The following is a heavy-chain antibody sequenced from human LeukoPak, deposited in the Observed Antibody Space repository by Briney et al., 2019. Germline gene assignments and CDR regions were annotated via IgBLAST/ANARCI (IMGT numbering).Heavy chain of an antibody. Sequence: PGGSLRLSCAASGFTFSSYAMSWVRQAPGKGLEWVSAISGSGGSTYYADSVKGRFTISRDNSKNTLSLKMNSLRAEDTAVYYCAKDSVWYNWNYGSFDYWGQGTLVTVSS. J-gene: IGHJ4*02. V-gene: IGHV3-23*01. CDR1: GFTFSSYA. CDR2: ISGSGGST. D-gene: IGHD1-7*01. CDR3: AKDSVWYNWNYGSFDY.